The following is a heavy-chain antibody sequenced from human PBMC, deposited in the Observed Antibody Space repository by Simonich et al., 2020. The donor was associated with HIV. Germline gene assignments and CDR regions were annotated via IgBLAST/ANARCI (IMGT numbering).Heavy chain of an antibody. CDR1: GFTFEDYA. V-gene: IGHV3-9*01. CDR2: ISWNSGSI. J-gene: IGHJ4*02. D-gene: IGHD3-10*01. CDR3: AKDKGAYYGSGSPVY. Sequence: EVQLVESGGGLVQPGRSLRLSCAASGFTFEDYAMHWVRQAPGEGLEWVSGISWNSGSIGYADSVKGRFTISRDNAKNSLYLQMNSLRAEDTALYYCAKDKGAYYGSGSPVYWGQGTLVTVSS.